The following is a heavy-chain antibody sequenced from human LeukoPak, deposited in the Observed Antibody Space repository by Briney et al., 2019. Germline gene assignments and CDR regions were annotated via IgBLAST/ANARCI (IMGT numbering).Heavy chain of an antibody. CDR1: GFTFSSYA. Sequence: GGSLRLSCAASGFTFSSYAMHWVRQAPGKGLEWVAVISYDGSNKYYAGSVKGRFTISRDNSKNTLYLQMNSLRAEDTAVYYCARGVSVQLERRRAFDIWGQGTMVTVSS. V-gene: IGHV3-30*04. CDR3: ARGVSVQLERRRAFDI. D-gene: IGHD1-1*01. J-gene: IGHJ3*02. CDR2: ISYDGSNK.